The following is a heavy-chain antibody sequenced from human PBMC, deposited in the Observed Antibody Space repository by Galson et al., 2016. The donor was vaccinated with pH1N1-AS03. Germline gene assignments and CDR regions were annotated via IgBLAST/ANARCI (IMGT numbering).Heavy chain of an antibody. D-gene: IGHD5-12*01. Sequence: SETLSLTCDVSGGSITSSNWWNWVRQPPGQGLEWIGEVYHSGTTNYNSSLKSRVTMSVNKSKNQFSLKLNSVTAADTAVYYCARSDGRGDNFGYMRWFDRWGQGTLVTVSS. V-gene: IGHV4/OR15-8*01. CDR3: ARSDGRGDNFGYMRWFDR. CDR2: VYHSGTT. J-gene: IGHJ5*02. CDR1: GGSITSSNW.